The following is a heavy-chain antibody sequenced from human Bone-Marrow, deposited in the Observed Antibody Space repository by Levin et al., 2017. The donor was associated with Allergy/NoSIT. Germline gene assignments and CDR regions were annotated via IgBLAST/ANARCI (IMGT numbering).Heavy chain of an antibody. Sequence: SQTLSLTCTVSGGSISSGGYYWRWIRQHPGKGLEWIGYIYYSGSTYYNPSLKSRVTISVDTSKNQFSLKLSSVTAADTAVYYCARGGVDTAMAGGRAFDIWGQGTMVTVSS. CDR3: ARGGVDTAMAGGRAFDI. CDR2: IYYSGST. CDR1: GGSISSGGYY. J-gene: IGHJ3*02. D-gene: IGHD5-18*01. V-gene: IGHV4-31*03.